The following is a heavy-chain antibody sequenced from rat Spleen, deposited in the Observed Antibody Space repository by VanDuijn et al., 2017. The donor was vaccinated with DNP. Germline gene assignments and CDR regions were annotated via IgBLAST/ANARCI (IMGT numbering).Heavy chain of an antibody. Sequence: QVQLKESGPGLVQPSQTLSLTCTVSGFSLTDYSVHWVRQPPGKVLEWIAAISSGGITYYNSALKSRLSISRDTSKRQVFLKMNSVQTEDTAMYFCARSLATVVPTGAMDAWGQGTSVTVSS. CDR3: ARSLATVVPTGAMDA. D-gene: IGHD1-3*01. CDR1: GFSLTDYS. J-gene: IGHJ4*01. V-gene: IGHV2-6*01. CDR2: ISSGGIT.